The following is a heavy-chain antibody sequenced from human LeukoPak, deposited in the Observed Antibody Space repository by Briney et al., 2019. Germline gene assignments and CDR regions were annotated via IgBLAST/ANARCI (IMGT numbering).Heavy chain of an antibody. CDR2: IYSGGST. Sequence: GGSLRLSCAASGFTVSSNYMIWVRQATGKGVEWVSVIYSGGSTYYADSVKGRFTISRDNSENTLFLQMNSLRAEDTAVYYCARTLAADCTNGVCPNRYYYYYYYMDVWGKGTKVTVSS. CDR3: ARTLAADCTNGVCPNRYYYYYYYMDV. V-gene: IGHV3-53*01. D-gene: IGHD2-8*01. CDR1: GFTVSSNY. J-gene: IGHJ6*03.